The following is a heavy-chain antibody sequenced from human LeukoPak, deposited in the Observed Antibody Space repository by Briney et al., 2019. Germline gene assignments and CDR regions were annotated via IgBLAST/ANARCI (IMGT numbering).Heavy chain of an antibody. CDR2: IYYSGRT. Sequence: SEALSLTWTVSGGSISSSSYDWGWVRQPPGKGLEWSGSIYYSGRTYYNPSLKSRATISVDTCKNQFCLKLSSVTAADTAVYYCARARDSSGYDYYYYYGMDVWGQGATVTVSS. CDR3: ARARDSSGYDYYYYYGMDV. J-gene: IGHJ6*02. CDR1: GGSISSSSYD. D-gene: IGHD3-22*01. V-gene: IGHV4-39*07.